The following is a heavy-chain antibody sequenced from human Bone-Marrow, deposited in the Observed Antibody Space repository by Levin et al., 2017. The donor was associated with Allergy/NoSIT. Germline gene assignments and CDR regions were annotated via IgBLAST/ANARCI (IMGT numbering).Heavy chain of an antibody. CDR2: ISWDSGGI. CDR1: GFSFDDYA. V-gene: IGHV3-9*01. CDR3: AKDRHSTRWYGFDY. Sequence: GGSLRLSCAASGFSFDDYAMHWVRQAPGKGLEWVSGISWDSGGIGYADSVKGRFTISRDNAKKSLYLQMNSLRVEDTALYYCAKDRHSTRWYGFDYWGQGSLVTVSS. D-gene: IGHD6-13*01. J-gene: IGHJ4*02.